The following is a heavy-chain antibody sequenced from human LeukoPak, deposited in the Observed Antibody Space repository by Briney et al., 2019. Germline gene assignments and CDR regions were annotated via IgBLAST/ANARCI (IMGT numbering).Heavy chain of an antibody. Sequence: PSETLSLTCTVSGGSISSSSYYWGWIRQPPGKGLEWIGSIYYGGSTYSNPSLKSRVTISVDTSKNQFSLKLSSVTAADTAVYYCARDNSRGIAAAYFDYWGQGTLVTVSS. V-gene: IGHV4-39*07. D-gene: IGHD6-13*01. J-gene: IGHJ4*02. CDR3: ARDNSRGIAAAYFDY. CDR1: GGSISSSSYY. CDR2: IYYGGST.